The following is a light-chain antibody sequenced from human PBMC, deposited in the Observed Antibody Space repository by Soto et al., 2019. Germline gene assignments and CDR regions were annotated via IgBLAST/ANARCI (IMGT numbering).Light chain of an antibody. V-gene: IGKV3-11*01. CDR2: DAS. CDR3: QQRSNWPRT. J-gene: IGKJ5*01. CDR1: QSVSRY. Sequence: EIVLTQSPATLALSPGDRATLSCRASQSVSRYLAWYKQKPGQAPRIIIYDASNRATGIPARVSGSGSGTEFTLTISSLEPEDFEVYYCQQRSNWPRTFGQGTRLEIK.